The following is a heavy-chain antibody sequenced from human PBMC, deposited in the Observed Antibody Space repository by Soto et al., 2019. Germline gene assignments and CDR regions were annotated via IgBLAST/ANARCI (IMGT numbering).Heavy chain of an antibody. Sequence: VQLVESGGGLVQPGGSLRLSCAASGFTFTTYWMTWVRQPPGKGLEWGATIKEDGSEKYYADSLKGRFTIPRDNTKNSLDLQLNGLRDDDKAVDYGVRARIDHWGQGTPLTVSS. CDR1: GFTFTTYW. CDR2: IKEDGSEK. V-gene: IGHV3-7*04. CDR3: VRARIDH. J-gene: IGHJ4*02.